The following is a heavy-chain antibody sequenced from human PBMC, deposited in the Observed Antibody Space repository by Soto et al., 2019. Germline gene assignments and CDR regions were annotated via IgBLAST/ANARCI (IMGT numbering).Heavy chain of an antibody. CDR1: GGSIGSTDCY. CDR3: ARTASQGAVAPHWFDR. V-gene: IGHV4-30-4*08. D-gene: IGHD2-21*02. Sequence: TLSLTWTVSGGSIGSTDCYWSWIRQAPGTGLEWIGYVYYTGRTYYNPSLMSRLTISVDTSKNQFSLKLTSLTAEETAVYYCARTASQGAVAPHWFDRWGQGTQVTV. CDR2: VYYTGRT. J-gene: IGHJ5*02.